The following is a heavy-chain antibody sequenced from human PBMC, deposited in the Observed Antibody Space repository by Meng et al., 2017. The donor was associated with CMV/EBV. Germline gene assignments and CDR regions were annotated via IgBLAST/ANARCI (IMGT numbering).Heavy chain of an antibody. CDR1: GFTFSSYS. Sequence: LSLTCAASGFTFSSYSMNWVRQAPGKGLEWVSSISSSSSYIYYADSVKGRFTISRDNAKNSPYLQMNSLRAEDTAVYYCARDGIVVVVAATSYYGMDVWGQGTTVTVSS. V-gene: IGHV3-21*01. D-gene: IGHD2-15*01. CDR2: ISSSSSYI. CDR3: ARDGIVVVVAATSYYGMDV. J-gene: IGHJ6*02.